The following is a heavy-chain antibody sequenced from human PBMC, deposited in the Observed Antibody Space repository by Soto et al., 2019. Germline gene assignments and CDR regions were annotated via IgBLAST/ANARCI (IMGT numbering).Heavy chain of an antibody. CDR1: GGSFSGYY. D-gene: IGHD3-10*01. CDR2: INHSGST. CDR3: ASYYYGSGNRDWFDP. J-gene: IGHJ5*02. Sequence: SETLSLTCAVYGGSFSGYYWSWIRQPPGKGLEWIGEINHSGSTNYNPSLKSRVTISVDTSKNQFSLKLSSVTAADTAVYYCASYYYGSGNRDWFDPWGQGTLVTVSS. V-gene: IGHV4-34*01.